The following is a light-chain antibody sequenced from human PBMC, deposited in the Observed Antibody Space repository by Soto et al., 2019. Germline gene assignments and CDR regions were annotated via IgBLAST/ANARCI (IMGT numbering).Light chain of an antibody. J-gene: IGLJ2*01. V-gene: IGLV1-51*02. CDR1: SSNIGNNY. CDR2: ENY. Sequence: QSVLTQPPSVSAAPGQKVTISCSGSSSNIGNNYVSWYQQFPGTAPRLLIYENYKRPSGIPDRFSGSKSGTSATLGITGLQTGDEAAYYCGTWDNSLSGGVFAGGTQLTVL. CDR3: GTWDNSLSGGV.